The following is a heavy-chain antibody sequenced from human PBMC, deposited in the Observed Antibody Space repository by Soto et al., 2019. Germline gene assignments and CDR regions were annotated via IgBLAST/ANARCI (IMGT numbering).Heavy chain of an antibody. CDR2: ITGSGLTT. J-gene: IGHJ4*02. V-gene: IGHV3-23*01. D-gene: IGHD3-10*01. Sequence: EVQLLESGGGLVQPGGSLRLSCAASGFTFSEYAMTWVRQAPGKGLEWVSGITGSGLTTYYADSVKGRFTISRDNSKNTLYLQMNSLRAEDTAIYYCAFGVRGMIINYFDYWGQGTLVTVSS. CDR3: AFGVRGMIINYFDY. CDR1: GFTFSEYA.